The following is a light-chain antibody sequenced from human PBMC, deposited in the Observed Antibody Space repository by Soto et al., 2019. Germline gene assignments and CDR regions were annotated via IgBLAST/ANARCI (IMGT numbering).Light chain of an antibody. V-gene: IGKV3-11*01. CDR2: DAS. CDR1: QSVPRH. CDR3: QQSSTWPPEIP. Sequence: KLAPAAVSLSPRETANVSCRAFQSVPRHLAWYQQRPGLPPRLLIYDASSRATGIPDRFSGSGSGTDFILTISSLEPEDFAVYYCQQSSTWPPEIPFAHVTRLAIK. J-gene: IGKJ5*01.